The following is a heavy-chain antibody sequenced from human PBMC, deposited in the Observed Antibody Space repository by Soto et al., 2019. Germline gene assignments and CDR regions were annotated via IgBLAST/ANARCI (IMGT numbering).Heavy chain of an antibody. CDR2: ISSSGDST. CDR1: GFTFSDYY. J-gene: IGHJ4*02. Sequence: QVQVVESGGGLVKPGGSLRLSCAASGFTFSDYYMSWIRQAPGKGLEWVSFISSSGDSTKYADSVKGRFTISRDNAKNSLYLQLNSLRAEDTAVHYCARGGVKGTTSRGQVYNWGQGTLVTVSS. V-gene: IGHV3-11*06. CDR3: ARGGVKGTTSRGQVYN. D-gene: IGHD1-7*01.